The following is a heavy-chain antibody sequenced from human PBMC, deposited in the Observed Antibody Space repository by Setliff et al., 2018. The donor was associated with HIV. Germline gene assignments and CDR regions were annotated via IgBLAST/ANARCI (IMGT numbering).Heavy chain of an antibody. V-gene: IGHV4-4*09. Sequence: PSETLSLTCTVSDDPINSFYWSWIRQPPGKGLEWIGCIYTSGSTNYNPSLEGRVTISVDTSKNQFSLKLSSVTATDTAVYYCARGLPLRDGFNHRALDIWGHGTRVTVSS. D-gene: IGHD2-15*01. CDR3: ARGLPLRDGFNHRALDI. CDR2: IYTSGST. J-gene: IGHJ3*02. CDR1: DDPINSFY.